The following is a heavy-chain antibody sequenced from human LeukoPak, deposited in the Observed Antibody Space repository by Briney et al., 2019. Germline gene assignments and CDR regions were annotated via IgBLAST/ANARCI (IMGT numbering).Heavy chain of an antibody. V-gene: IGHV1-69*01. J-gene: IGHJ6*04. CDR1: GGTFSSYA. Sequence: ASVKVSCKASGGTFSSYAISWVRQAPGQGLEWMGGIIPIFGTANYAQKFQGRVTITADESTSTAYMELSSLRSEDTAVYYCARGYCSGGSCYSTDYYYYYGMDVRGKGTTVTVSS. D-gene: IGHD2-15*01. CDR2: IIPIFGTA. CDR3: ARGYCSGGSCYSTDYYYYYGMDV.